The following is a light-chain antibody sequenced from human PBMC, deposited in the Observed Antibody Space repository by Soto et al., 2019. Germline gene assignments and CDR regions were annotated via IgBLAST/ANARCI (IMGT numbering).Light chain of an antibody. CDR3: QQYYRQAT. CDR2: MAS. J-gene: IGKJ1*01. CDR1: QSITNW. V-gene: IGKV1-5*03. Sequence: DVHMTQSPSTLSASVGYRFTITCRASQSITNWLAWYQQKPGKAPEPLIHMASSLESGVPSRLSGSGGGTVFTLTISSLQPDDFATYYCQQYYRQATFGQGTKVDIK.